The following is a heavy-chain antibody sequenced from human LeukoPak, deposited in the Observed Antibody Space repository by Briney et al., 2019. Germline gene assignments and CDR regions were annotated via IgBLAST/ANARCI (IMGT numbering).Heavy chain of an antibody. CDR2: IYYSGST. CDR1: GGSFSSGSYY. Sequence: SETLSLTCTVSGGSFSSGSYYWCWLRQPPGKGLEWFGYIYYSGSTNYNPSLKSRVTISVDTSKNQFSLKLSPVNAADTAVYYCARETPIVGAANWFDPWGQGTLVTVSS. D-gene: IGHD1-26*01. CDR3: ARETPIVGAANWFDP. J-gene: IGHJ5*02. V-gene: IGHV4-61*01.